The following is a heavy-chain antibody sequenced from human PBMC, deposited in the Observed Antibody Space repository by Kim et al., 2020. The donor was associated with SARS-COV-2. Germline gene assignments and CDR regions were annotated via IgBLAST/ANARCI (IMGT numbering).Heavy chain of an antibody. J-gene: IGHJ4*02. CDR3: ARLFPPAKVYYYDSSGYGGYYFDY. CDR1: GGSISSYY. V-gene: IGHV4-59*08. CDR2: IYYSGST. D-gene: IGHD3-22*01. Sequence: SQTLSLTCTVSGGSISSYYWSWIRQPPGKGLEWIGYIYYSGSTNYNPSLKSRVTISVDTSKNQFSLKLSSVTAADTAVYYCARLFPPAKVYYYDSSGYGGYYFDYWGQGTLVTVSS.